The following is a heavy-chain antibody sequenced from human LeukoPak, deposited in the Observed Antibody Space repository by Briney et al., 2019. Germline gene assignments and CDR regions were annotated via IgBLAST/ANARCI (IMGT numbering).Heavy chain of an antibody. V-gene: IGHV3-74*01. D-gene: IGHD3-10*01. Sequence: GGSLRLSCAASGFTLYTFGSYWMHWVRQAPGKGLVWVSYINIDERITGYADSVKGRFTISRDNAKNTLYLQMNSLRAEDTAIYYCFREGGDWGQGTLVTVSS. CDR1: GFTLYTFGSYW. J-gene: IGHJ4*02. CDR2: INIDERIT. CDR3: FREGGD.